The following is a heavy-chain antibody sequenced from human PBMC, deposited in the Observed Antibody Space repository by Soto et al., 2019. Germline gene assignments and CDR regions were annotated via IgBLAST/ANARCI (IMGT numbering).Heavy chain of an antibody. CDR2: ISRDGSRI. Sequence: EVQLVESGGGLVQPGGSLRLSCAAAGFTFSRYWMHWVRQAPGKGLMWVSRISRDGSRITYTDSVKGRFTISRDNAKNKLYLQMNCRGGAVSAVYSWASCVENDGNLFMYVWASGTTVTLS. D-gene: IGHD1-1*01. CDR3: ASCVENDGNLFMYV. V-gene: IGHV3-74*01. J-gene: IGHJ6*03. CDR1: GFTFSRYW.